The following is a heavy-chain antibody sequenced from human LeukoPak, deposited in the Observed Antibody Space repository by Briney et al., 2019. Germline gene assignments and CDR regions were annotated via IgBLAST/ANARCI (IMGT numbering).Heavy chain of an antibody. Sequence: SETLSLTCTVSGGSISSYYWSWIRQPAGKGLEWIGRTYTSGSTNYNPSLKSRVTMSVDTSKNQFSLKLSSVTAADTAVYYCARTKWEPRTYYYYGMDVWGQGTTVTVSS. V-gene: IGHV4-4*07. CDR1: GGSISSYY. CDR3: ARTKWEPRTYYYYGMDV. J-gene: IGHJ6*02. CDR2: TYTSGST. D-gene: IGHD1-26*01.